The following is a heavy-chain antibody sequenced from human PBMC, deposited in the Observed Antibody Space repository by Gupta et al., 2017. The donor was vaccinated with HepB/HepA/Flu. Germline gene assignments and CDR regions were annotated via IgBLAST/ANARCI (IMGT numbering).Heavy chain of an antibody. CDR2: IDHDGTTK. D-gene: IGHD4-11*01. V-gene: IGHV3-7*01. CDR1: GFSITNNW. Sequence: EVNLVESGGGLVQPGGSLRLSCETSGFSITNNWMAWVRLAPGKRLEWVANIDHDGTTKGYADSVRGRFAISRDNAKNSLFLQMDSLRAEDTAIYYCARDLYSRGGYWGQGTLVTVSS. J-gene: IGHJ4*02. CDR3: ARDLYSRGGY.